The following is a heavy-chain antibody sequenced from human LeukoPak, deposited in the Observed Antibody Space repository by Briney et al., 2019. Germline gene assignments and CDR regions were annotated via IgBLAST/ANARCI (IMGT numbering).Heavy chain of an antibody. J-gene: IGHJ4*03. V-gene: IGHV4-34*01. D-gene: IGHD5-24*01. Sequence: SETLSLTCAVYGGSFSRYYWSWIRQSPGKGLEWIAEIDHRGDTNYNPSVKSRVTISVDTSKNQFFLKVRSLSAADTALYYCARGATISETGYFDFWGQGTLVTVSP. CDR2: IDHRGDT. CDR1: GGSFSRYY. CDR3: ARGATISETGYFDF.